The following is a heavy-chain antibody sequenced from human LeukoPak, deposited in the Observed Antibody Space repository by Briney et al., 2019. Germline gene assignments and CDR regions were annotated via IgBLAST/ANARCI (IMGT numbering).Heavy chain of an antibody. V-gene: IGHV3-30*02. CDR2: IRDGGSNK. CDR3: AKDGRTGYPFDS. CDR1: GFTFSSYG. D-gene: IGHD5-12*01. Sequence: GGSLRLSCAASGFTFSSYGMHWVRQAPGKGLEWVTFIRDGGSNKYYADSVKGRFTISRDTSKNTLYLQMNSLRVEDTAVYYCAKDGRTGYPFDSWGQGTLVTVSS. J-gene: IGHJ4*02.